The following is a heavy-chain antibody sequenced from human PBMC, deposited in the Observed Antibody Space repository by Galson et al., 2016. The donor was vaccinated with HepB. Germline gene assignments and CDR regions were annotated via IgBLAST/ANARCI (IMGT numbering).Heavy chain of an antibody. D-gene: IGHD3-3*01. CDR1: GFSLSNARMG. CDR2: IFSNDEK. CDR3: ARIRDFGSGFHRSYGMDV. V-gene: IGHV2-26*01. Sequence: PALVKPTQTLTLTCTVSGFSLSNARMGVSWIRQPPGKALEWLAHIFSNDEKSYSTSLKSRLTISKDTSKSQVVLTMTNMDPVDTATYYCARIRDFGSGFHRSYGMDVWGQGTTVTVSS. J-gene: IGHJ6*02.